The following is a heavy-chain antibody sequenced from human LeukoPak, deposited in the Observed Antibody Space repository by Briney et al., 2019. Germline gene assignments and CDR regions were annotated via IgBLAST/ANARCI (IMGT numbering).Heavy chain of an antibody. CDR2: INHSGST. CDR3: ARGYAIDY. V-gene: IGHV4-34*01. CDR1: GGSFSGYY. D-gene: IGHD2-8*01. J-gene: IGHJ4*02. Sequence: PSETLSLTCAVYGGSFSGYYWSWIRQPPGKGLEWIGEINHSGSTNYNPSLKSRVTISVDTSKNQFSLKLSSVTAADTAIYYCARGYAIDYWGQGTLVIVSS.